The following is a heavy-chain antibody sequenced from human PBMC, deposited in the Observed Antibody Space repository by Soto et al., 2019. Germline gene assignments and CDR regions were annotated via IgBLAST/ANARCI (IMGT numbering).Heavy chain of an antibody. D-gene: IGHD2-15*01. Sequence: QVQLQESGQGLVKPSGTLSLSCGVSGDSFSSSNWWTWIRQPPGKGLEWIGDILHPVHTDLSPSLRSRITISIDTSKKEFSLKMTSVTAAATAVYYCGRSPRRVDGKWYVDYWGPGALVIVAS. CDR3: GRSPRRVDGKWYVDY. V-gene: IGHV4-4*02. CDR1: GDSFSSSNW. CDR2: ILHPVHT. J-gene: IGHJ4*02.